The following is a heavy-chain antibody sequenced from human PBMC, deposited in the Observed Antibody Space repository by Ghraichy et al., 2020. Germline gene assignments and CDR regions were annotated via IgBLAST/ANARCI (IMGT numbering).Heavy chain of an antibody. D-gene: IGHD3-22*01. CDR2: ISGSGGST. Sequence: GGSLRLSCAASGFTFSSYAMSWVRQAPGKGLEWVSAISGSGGSTYYADSVKGRFTISRDNSKNTLYLQMNSLRAEDTAVYYCAKVPDYYDSSGYFTGYFDYWGQGTLVTVSS. V-gene: IGHV3-23*01. CDR1: GFTFSSYA. CDR3: AKVPDYYDSSGYFTGYFDY. J-gene: IGHJ4*02.